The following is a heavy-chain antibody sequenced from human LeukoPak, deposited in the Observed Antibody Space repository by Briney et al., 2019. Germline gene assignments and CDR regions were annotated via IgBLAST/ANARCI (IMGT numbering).Heavy chain of an antibody. V-gene: IGHV3-21*01. CDR1: GFTFDDYA. CDR2: ISSSSSYI. D-gene: IGHD3-22*01. CDR3: ARDDIPYYYDSSGYPVHIDY. Sequence: PGRSLRLSCAASGFTFDDYAMHWVRQAPGKGLEWVSSISSSSSYIYYADSVKGRFTISRDNAKNSLYLQMNSLRAEDTAVYYCARDDIPYYYDSSGYPVHIDYWGQGTLVTVSS. J-gene: IGHJ4*02.